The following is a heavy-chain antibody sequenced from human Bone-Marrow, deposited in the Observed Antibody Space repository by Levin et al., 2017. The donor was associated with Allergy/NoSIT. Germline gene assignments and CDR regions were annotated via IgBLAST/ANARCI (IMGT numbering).Heavy chain of an antibody. D-gene: IGHD6-13*01. CDR2: FYFSGSA. CDR1: GGSIDSIVSQTHY. CDR3: VRGDDDVRRSLCFDI. Sequence: KTSETLSLTCAVSGGSIDSIVSQTHYGGWVRQFPGRGLEWIGSFYFSGSAYYNPSLKSRVTISVDKSKKQLSLHLASLTAADTAVYYCVRGDDDVRRSLCFDIWGQGAMVTVSP. V-gene: IGHV4-39*01. J-gene: IGHJ3*02.